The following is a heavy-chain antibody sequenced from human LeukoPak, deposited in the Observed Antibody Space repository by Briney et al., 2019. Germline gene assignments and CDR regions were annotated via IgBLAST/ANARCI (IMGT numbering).Heavy chain of an antibody. J-gene: IGHJ4*02. CDR2: ISAYNGNT. CDR3: AREFFGGSYGDY. CDR1: GYTFTSYG. D-gene: IGHD1-26*01. Sequence: ASVKVSCKASGYTFTSYGISWVRQAPGQGLEWLGWISAYNGNTNYAQKLQGRVTMTTDTSTSTAYMELRSLRSDDTAVYYCAREFFGGSYGDYWGQGALVTVSS. V-gene: IGHV1-18*01.